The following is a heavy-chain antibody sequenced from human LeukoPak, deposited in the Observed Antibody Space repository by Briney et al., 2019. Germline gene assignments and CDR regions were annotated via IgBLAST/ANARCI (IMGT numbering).Heavy chain of an antibody. CDR3: ARDWYYAFDF. V-gene: IGHV3-15*07. CDR1: GFTFSNTW. J-gene: IGHJ3*01. D-gene: IGHD2-21*02. Sequence: GESLRLSCLASGFTFSNTWMNWVRQAPGKGLEWVARIRSKRDGGTTDYAAPVKGRFTISRDDSKNTMYLQMNSLKAEDTAVYYCARDWYYAFDFWGQGTMVTVSS. CDR2: IRSKRDGGTT.